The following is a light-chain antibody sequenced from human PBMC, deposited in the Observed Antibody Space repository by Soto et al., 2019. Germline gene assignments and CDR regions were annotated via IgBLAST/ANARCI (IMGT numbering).Light chain of an antibody. CDR2: GAS. V-gene: IGKV3-20*01. J-gene: IGKJ1*01. CDR3: QQYSSSWT. Sequence: EIVLTQSPCTLSFSTGERATLSCRASQTVLTNYLAWYQQRPGQAPRLLIYGASSRAAGIPDRFIGSGSGTDFTLTITRLEPEDFAVYYCQQYSSSWTFGQGTKVDIK. CDR1: QTVLTNY.